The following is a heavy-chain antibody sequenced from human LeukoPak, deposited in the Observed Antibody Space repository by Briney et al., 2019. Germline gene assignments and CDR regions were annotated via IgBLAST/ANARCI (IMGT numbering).Heavy chain of an antibody. V-gene: IGHV4-59*01. CDR3: ARWATSLNCSGGSCLDY. CDR1: GGSISCYY. J-gene: IGHJ4*02. CDR2: IHYSGST. Sequence: PSETLSLTCTVSGGSISCYYWSWIRQPPGKGLEWIGYIHYSGSTNYNPSHKSRVTISVDTSKNQFSLKLSSVTAADTAVYYCARWATSLNCSGGSCLDYWGQGTLVTVSS. D-gene: IGHD2-15*01.